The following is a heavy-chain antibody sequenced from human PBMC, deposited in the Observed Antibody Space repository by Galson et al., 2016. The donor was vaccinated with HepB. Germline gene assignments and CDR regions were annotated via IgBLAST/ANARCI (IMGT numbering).Heavy chain of an antibody. CDR1: GFSFSNYG. J-gene: IGHJ6*02. CDR3: AAYLGV. V-gene: IGHV3-23*01. Sequence: SLRLSCAASGFSFSNYGMNWVRQAPGKGLEWVSSISGSGVSTYYADSVKGRFTISRDNSKDKVYLQMTSLRAEDTAVYYCAAYLGVWGQGTTVTVSS. D-gene: IGHD2-21*01. CDR2: ISGSGVST.